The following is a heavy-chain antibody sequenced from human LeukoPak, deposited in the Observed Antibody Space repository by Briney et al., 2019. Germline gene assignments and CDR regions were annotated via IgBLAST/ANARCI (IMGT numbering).Heavy chain of an antibody. CDR1: GYTFTGYY. D-gene: IGHD2-2*02. CDR3: AREGVPVAIRGKGAFDI. Sequence: ASVKVSCKASGYTFTGYYMHWVRQAPGQGLEWMGWINPSSGGTNYAQKFQGRVTMTRDTSISTAYMELSRLRSDDTAVYYCAREGVPVAIRGKGAFDIWGQGTMVTVSS. CDR2: INPSSGGT. J-gene: IGHJ3*02. V-gene: IGHV1-2*02.